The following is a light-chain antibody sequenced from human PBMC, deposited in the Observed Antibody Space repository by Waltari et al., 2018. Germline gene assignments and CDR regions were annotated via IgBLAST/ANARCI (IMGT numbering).Light chain of an antibody. CDR3: QQRSNWLT. V-gene: IGKV3-11*01. CDR1: QSVGTN. J-gene: IGKJ4*01. CDR2: DVS. Sequence: EIVLTQSPATLSLSPGARATLSCRASQSVGTNLAWYQQKPGQAPRLLFYDVSDRFTGIPARFSGSGSGTDFTLTISSLEPEDFAVYYCQQRSNWLTFGGGTKVEIK.